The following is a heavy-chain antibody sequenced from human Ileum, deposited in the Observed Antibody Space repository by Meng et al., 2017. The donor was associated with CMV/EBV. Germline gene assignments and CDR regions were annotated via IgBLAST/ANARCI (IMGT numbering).Heavy chain of an antibody. V-gene: IGHV3-53*01. J-gene: IGHJ4*02. Sequence: SRRRFCAASGFPIRRAHGKWVRQAPGKGLEVVSGIYGGSLTYYADSVKGRFTISRDNSKNTMYLQMNSLRTEDTAIYYCARGYSGTPYWGQGTLVTVSS. CDR3: ARGYSGTPY. D-gene: IGHD1-26*01. CDR2: IYGGSLT. CDR1: GFPIRRAH.